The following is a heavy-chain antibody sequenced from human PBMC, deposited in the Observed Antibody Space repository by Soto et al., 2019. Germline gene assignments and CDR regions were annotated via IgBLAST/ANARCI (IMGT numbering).Heavy chain of an antibody. CDR2: ISYDGSNK. CDR1: GFTFSSYG. J-gene: IGHJ6*02. V-gene: IGHV3-30*18. CDR3: AKSESSSWYGGRLHTHYYGMDV. Sequence: QVQLVESGGGVVQPGRSLRLSCAASGFTFSSYGMHWVRQAPGKGLEWVAVISYDGSNKYYADSVKGRFAISRDNSKNTLYLRMTSLRAEDTAVYYCAKSESSSWYGGRLHTHYYGMDVWGQGTTVTVSS. D-gene: IGHD6-13*01.